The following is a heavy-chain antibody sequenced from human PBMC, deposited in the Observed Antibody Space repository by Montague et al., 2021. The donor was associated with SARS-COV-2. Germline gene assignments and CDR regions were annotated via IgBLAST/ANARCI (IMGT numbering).Heavy chain of an antibody. CDR1: GFTFSSYA. Sequence: SLRLSCAASGFTFSSYAMHWVRQAPGKGLEWVAVLSYDGRNKYYVDSVKGRFTISRDNSKNTLFLQMNSLRAEDTAVYYCARDPLLTIFGSYYYYYMDVWGKGTTVTVSS. V-gene: IGHV3-30*04. D-gene: IGHD3-3*01. J-gene: IGHJ6*03. CDR2: LSYDGRNK. CDR3: ARDPLLTIFGSYYYYYMDV.